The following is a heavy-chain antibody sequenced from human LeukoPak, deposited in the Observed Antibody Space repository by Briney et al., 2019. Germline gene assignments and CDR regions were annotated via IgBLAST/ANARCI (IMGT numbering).Heavy chain of an antibody. J-gene: IGHJ4*02. V-gene: IGHV1-69*13. D-gene: IGHD2-2*01. CDR3: ARVRCSSTSCYPLDY. CDR2: IIPIFGTA. Sequence: GASVKVSCKASGSTFSSYAISWVRQAPGQGLEWMGGIIPIFGTANYAQKFQGRVTITADESTSTAYMELSSLRSEDTAVYYCARVRCSSTSCYPLDYWGQGTLVTVSS. CDR1: GSTFSSYA.